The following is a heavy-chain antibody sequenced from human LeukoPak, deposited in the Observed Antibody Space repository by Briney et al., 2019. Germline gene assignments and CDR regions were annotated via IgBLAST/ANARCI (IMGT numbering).Heavy chain of an antibody. CDR3: ARVREVGATIGAFDI. D-gene: IGHD1-26*01. CDR1: GGTFSSHA. J-gene: IGHJ3*02. Sequence: GASVKVSCKASGGTFSSHAINWVRQAPGQGLEWMGGVIPWSGTTKFAQKFQGRVTITADESTSTVYMELSSLRSEDTAVYYCARVREVGATIGAFDIWGQGTMVTVSS. V-gene: IGHV1-69*13. CDR2: VIPWSGTT.